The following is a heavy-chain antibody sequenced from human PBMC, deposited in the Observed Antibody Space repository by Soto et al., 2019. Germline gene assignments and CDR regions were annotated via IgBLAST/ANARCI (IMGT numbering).Heavy chain of an antibody. CDR1: GFTFSSYA. J-gene: IGHJ4*02. CDR2: ISYDGSNK. CDR3: AREEDDSLAG. Sequence: QVQLVESGGGVVQPGRSLRLSCAASGFTFSSYAMHWVRQAPGKGLEWVAVISYDGSNKYYADSVKGRFTISRDNSKNTLYLQMNRLRAEDTAVYYCAREEDDSLAGWGQGTLVTVSS. V-gene: IGHV3-30-3*01. D-gene: IGHD3-22*01.